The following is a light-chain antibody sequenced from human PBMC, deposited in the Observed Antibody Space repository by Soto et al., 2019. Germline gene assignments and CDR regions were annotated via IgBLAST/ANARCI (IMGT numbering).Light chain of an antibody. Sequence: QSVLTQPPSVSGAPGQRVTISCTGSSSNIGAGYDVHWYQQLPGTAPKLLIYGNSNRPSGVPDRFSGSKSGTSASLAITWVQAEDEADYYCQSYDSRLSGVVFGGGTKLTVL. V-gene: IGLV1-40*01. CDR1: SSNIGAGYD. CDR2: GNS. CDR3: QSYDSRLSGVV. J-gene: IGLJ2*01.